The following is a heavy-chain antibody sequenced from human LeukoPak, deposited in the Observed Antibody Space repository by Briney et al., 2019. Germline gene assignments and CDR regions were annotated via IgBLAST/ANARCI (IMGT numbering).Heavy chain of an antibody. CDR3: ATGGRGLKAAFDI. Sequence: GASVKVSCKASGYTFTSYDINWVRQPTGQGLEWMGWMNPNSGNTGYARMFQGRVTMTRNTSISTAYMELNSLRSEDTAVYYCATGGRGLKAAFDIWGLGTLVTVSS. D-gene: IGHD3-10*01. CDR2: MNPNSGNT. J-gene: IGHJ3*02. V-gene: IGHV1-8*01. CDR1: GYTFTSYD.